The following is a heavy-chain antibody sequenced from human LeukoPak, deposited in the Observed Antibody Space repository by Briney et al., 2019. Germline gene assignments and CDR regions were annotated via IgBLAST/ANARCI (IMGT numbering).Heavy chain of an antibody. CDR1: GYTFTGYY. J-gene: IGHJ4*02. D-gene: IGHD6-19*01. CDR3: ARAGIAVAGMCFDY. V-gene: IGHV1-2*02. Sequence: GASVKVSCKASGYTFTGYYMYWVRQAPGQGLEWMGWINPNSGGTNYAQKFQGRVTMTRDTSISTAYMELSRLRSDDTAVYYCARAGIAVAGMCFDYWGQGTLVTVSS. CDR2: INPNSGGT.